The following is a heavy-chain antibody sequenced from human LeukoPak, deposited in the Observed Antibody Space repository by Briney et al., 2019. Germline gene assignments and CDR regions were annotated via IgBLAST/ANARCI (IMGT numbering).Heavy chain of an antibody. V-gene: IGHV4-61*02. CDR3: ARVTRIQLWPDI. CDR1: GVSISSGSYY. D-gene: IGHD5-18*01. CDR2: IYTSGST. J-gene: IGHJ3*02. Sequence: RTSQTLSLTCTVSGVSISSGSYYWSWIRQPAGRGLEWIGRIYTSGSTNYNPSLKSRVTISVDTSKNQFSLKLSSVTAADTAVYYCARVTRIQLWPDIWGQGTMVTVSS.